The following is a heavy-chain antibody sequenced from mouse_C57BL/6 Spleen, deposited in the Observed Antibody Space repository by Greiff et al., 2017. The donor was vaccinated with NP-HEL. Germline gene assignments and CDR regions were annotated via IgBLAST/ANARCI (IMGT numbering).Heavy chain of an antibody. Sequence: EVKLMESGGDLVKPGGSLKLSCAASGFTFSSYGMSWVRQTPDKRLEWVATISSGGSYTYYPDSVKGRFTISRDNAKNTLYLQMSSLKSEDTAMYYCARQGGLREFAYWGQGTLVTVSA. V-gene: IGHV5-6*01. J-gene: IGHJ3*01. CDR1: GFTFSSYG. CDR3: ARQGGLREFAY. D-gene: IGHD2-4*01. CDR2: ISSGGSYT.